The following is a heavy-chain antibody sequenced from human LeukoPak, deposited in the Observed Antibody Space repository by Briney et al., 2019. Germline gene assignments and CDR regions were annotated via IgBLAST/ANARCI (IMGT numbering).Heavy chain of an antibody. CDR2: IYYSGST. D-gene: IGHD3-22*01. Sequence: PSETLSLTCTVPGGSISSSSYYWGWIRQPPGKGLEWIGSIYYSGSTYYNPSLKSRVTISVDTSKNQFSLKLSSVTAADTAVYYCARIISFSGYYFNYWGQGTLVTVSS. CDR1: GGSISSSSYY. J-gene: IGHJ4*02. V-gene: IGHV4-39*07. CDR3: ARIISFSGYYFNY.